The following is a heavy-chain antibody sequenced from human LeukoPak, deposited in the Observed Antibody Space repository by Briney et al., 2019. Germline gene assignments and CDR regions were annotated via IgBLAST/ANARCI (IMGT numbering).Heavy chain of an antibody. CDR1: GFTFSSYS. D-gene: IGHD3-22*01. V-gene: IGHV3-21*01. CDR2: ISSSSSYI. CDR3: ARPGGDSSGYYDGY. Sequence: TGESLRLSCAASGFTFSSYSMNWVRQAPGKGLEWVSSISSSSSYIYYADSVKGRFTISRDNAKNSLYLQMNSLRAEVTAVYYCARPGGDSSGYYDGYWGQGTLVTGSS. J-gene: IGHJ4*02.